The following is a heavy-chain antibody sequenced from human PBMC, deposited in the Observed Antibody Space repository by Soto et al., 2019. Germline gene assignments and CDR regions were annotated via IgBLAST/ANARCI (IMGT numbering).Heavy chain of an antibody. Sequence: QVQLVESGGGVVQPGRSLRLSCAASGFTFSSYGMHWVRQAPGKGLEWVAVIWYDGSNKYYADSVKGRFTISRDNSKNTLYLQMNSLRAEDTAVYYCAKERAWGSSWGGTLVLWGQGTLVTVSS. CDR3: AKERAWGSSWGGTLVL. CDR1: GFTFSSYG. V-gene: IGHV3-33*06. D-gene: IGHD6-13*01. CDR2: IWYDGSNK. J-gene: IGHJ4*02.